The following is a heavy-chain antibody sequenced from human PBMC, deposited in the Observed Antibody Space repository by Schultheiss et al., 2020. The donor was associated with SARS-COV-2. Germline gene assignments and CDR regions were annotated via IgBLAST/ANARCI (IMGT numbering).Heavy chain of an antibody. V-gene: IGHV4-34*01. J-gene: IGHJ4*02. CDR2: IDYTWNT. D-gene: IGHD5-24*01. Sequence: SETLSLTCAVYGGPFSNYAWTWIRQSPGKGLEWIGNIDYTWNTHYNPSLKNRVTMSVDTSKNQFSLKLDSVTAADTAVYFCARATRVESLFSVRGGSFDFLGLGGLVTVSS. CDR3: ARATRVESLFSVRGGSFDF. CDR1: GGPFSNYA.